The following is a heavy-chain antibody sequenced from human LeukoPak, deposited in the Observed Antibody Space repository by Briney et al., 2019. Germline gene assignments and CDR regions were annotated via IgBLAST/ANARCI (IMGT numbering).Heavy chain of an antibody. CDR2: IYYSGST. CDR1: GGSISSSSYY. J-gene: IGHJ5*02. CDR3: ARLFGSSSGDWFDP. V-gene: IGHV4-39*01. Sequence: SETLSLTCTVFGGSISSSSYYWGWIRQPPGKGLEWIGSIYYSGSTYYNPSLKSRVTISVDTSKNQFSLKLSSVTAADTAVYYCARLFGSSSGDWFDPWGQGTLVTVSS. D-gene: IGHD6-6*01.